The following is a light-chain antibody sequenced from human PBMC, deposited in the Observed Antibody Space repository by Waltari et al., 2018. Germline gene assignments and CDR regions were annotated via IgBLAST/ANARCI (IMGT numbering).Light chain of an antibody. CDR2: SNK. Sequence: QSVLTQPPSASGTPGQRVTISFSGSSSNIGSNTVNWYQQLPGTAPKLLIYSNKHRPSGVPDRYSGSKSGTSASPAISGLQSEDEADYYCAAWDDSLNAVVFGGGTKLTVL. CDR1: SSNIGSNT. J-gene: IGLJ2*01. V-gene: IGLV1-44*01. CDR3: AAWDDSLNAVV.